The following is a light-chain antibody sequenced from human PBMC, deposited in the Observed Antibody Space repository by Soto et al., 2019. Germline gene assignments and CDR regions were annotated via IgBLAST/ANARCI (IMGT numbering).Light chain of an antibody. CDR2: GAS. J-gene: IGKJ4*01. CDR3: QQYHNWPPLT. Sequence: EVVMTQSPATLSVSPGERAILSCRAGQSVGTNLAWYQQKPGQAPRLFIYGASTRATGVPARFSGSGSGTGFTLTIRSLQSEDFAVYFCQQYHNWPPLTFGGGTKVEIK. V-gene: IGKV3-15*01. CDR1: QSVGTN.